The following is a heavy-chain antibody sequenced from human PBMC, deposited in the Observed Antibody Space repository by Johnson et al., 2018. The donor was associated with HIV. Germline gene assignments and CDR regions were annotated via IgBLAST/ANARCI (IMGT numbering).Heavy chain of an antibody. D-gene: IGHD3-22*01. CDR1: EFSFSSYG. J-gene: IGHJ3*02. CDR3: ARDTYYYDSSGYLDAFDI. V-gene: IGHV3-NL1*01. Sequence: QVQLVESGGGVVQPGGSLRLSCAAPEFSFSSYGMHWVRQTPGKGLEWVSVIHSGGSTYYADSVEGRFTISRDNSKNTLYLQMNSLRAGDTAVYYCARDTYYYDSSGYLDAFDIWGQGTMVTVSS. CDR2: IHSGGST.